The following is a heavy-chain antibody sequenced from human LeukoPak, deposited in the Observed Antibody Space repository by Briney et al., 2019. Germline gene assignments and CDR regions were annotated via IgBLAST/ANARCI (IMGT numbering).Heavy chain of an antibody. V-gene: IGHV4-39*01. D-gene: IGHD1-1*01. CDR1: GGSIINRSYY. J-gene: IGHJ6*03. CDR3: VARNGDYSYMDV. CDR2: IYYSGTT. Sequence: SETLSLTCTVSGGSIINRSYYWDWIRQPPGKGLEWIGSIYYSGTTYYNPSLKSRVTISVDASKNQFSLKLSSVTAADTAVYYCVARNGDYSYMDVWGKGTTVTVSS.